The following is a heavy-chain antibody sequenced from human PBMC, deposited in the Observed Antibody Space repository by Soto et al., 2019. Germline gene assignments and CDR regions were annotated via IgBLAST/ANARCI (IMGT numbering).Heavy chain of an antibody. D-gene: IGHD3-22*01. CDR3: ARDYYCGNPESYFDY. Sequence: GGSLRLSCAASGFTFSSYSMNWVRQAPGKGLEWDSSISSSSSYIYYADSVKGRFTISRDNAKNSLYLQMNSLRAEDTAVYYCARDYYCGNPESYFDYWGQGTVVTVSS. CDR1: GFTFSSYS. J-gene: IGHJ4*02. CDR2: ISSSSSYI. V-gene: IGHV3-21*01.